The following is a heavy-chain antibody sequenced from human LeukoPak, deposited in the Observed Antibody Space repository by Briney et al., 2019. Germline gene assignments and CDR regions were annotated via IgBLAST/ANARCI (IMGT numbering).Heavy chain of an antibody. D-gene: IGHD3-16*02. CDR3: ARAYYDYVWGSYRYQGGAPRN. CDR2: INHSGST. V-gene: IGHV4-34*01. Sequence: PSETLSLTCAVYGGSFSGYYWSWIRQPPGKGLEWIGEINHSGSTNYNPSLKSRVTISVDTSKNQFSLTLSSVTAADTAVYYCARAYYDYVWGSYRYQGGAPRNWGQGTLVTVSS. J-gene: IGHJ4*02. CDR1: GGSFSGYY.